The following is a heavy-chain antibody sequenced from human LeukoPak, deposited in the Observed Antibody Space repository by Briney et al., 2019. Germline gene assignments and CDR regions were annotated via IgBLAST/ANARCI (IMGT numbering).Heavy chain of an antibody. CDR2: VYYSGST. V-gene: IGHV4-39*02. CDR3: AREYFSSPGF. Sequence: SETLSLTCTVSGGSISSRSYDWGWIRQPPGKGLEWIGSVYYSGSTFYNPSLKSRVTISVDTSKNQFSLKLSSVSAADTAVYYCAREYFSSPGFWGQGTLVTVSS. D-gene: IGHD6-6*01. J-gene: IGHJ4*02. CDR1: GGSISSRSYD.